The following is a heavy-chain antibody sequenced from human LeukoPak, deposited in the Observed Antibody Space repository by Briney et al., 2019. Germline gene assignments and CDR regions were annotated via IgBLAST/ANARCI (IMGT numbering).Heavy chain of an antibody. D-gene: IGHD3-10*01. J-gene: IGHJ4*02. CDR1: GGSISSSSYY. Sequence: PSETLSLTCTVSGGSISSSSYYWGWIRQPPGKGLEWIGSIYYRGSTYYNPSLKSRVTISVDTSKNQFSLKLSSVTAAETAVYYGARHAYYYYFDYWGQGTLVTVSS. V-gene: IGHV4-39*01. CDR2: IYYRGST. CDR3: ARHAYYYYFDY.